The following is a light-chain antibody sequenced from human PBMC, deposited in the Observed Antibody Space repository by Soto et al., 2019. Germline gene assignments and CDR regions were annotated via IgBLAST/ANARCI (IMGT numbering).Light chain of an antibody. CDR1: QSVSSSY. CDR3: QQYGSSSWT. Sequence: EIVLTQSPGTLSLSPGERATLSYRASQSVSSSYLAWYQQKPGQPPRLVMYATSSRATGIPARFSGSGSGTDFTLTISRLEPEDFAVYYCQQYGSSSWTFGQGTKVAIK. J-gene: IGKJ1*01. CDR2: ATS. V-gene: IGKV3-20*01.